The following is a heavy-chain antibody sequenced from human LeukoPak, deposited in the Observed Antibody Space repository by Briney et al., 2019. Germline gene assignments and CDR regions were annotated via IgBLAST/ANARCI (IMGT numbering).Heavy chain of an antibody. Sequence: GGSLRLSCAASGFTFSGSAMHWVRQASGKGLEWVGRIRSKANSYAQAYSASVKGRFTISRNDSKNTAYLQMNSLKTEDTAVYYCTSLSLVGATYYFDYWGQGTLVTVSS. CDR1: GFTFSGSA. D-gene: IGHD1-26*01. CDR3: TSLSLVGATYYFDY. CDR2: IRSKANSYAQ. J-gene: IGHJ4*02. V-gene: IGHV3-73*01.